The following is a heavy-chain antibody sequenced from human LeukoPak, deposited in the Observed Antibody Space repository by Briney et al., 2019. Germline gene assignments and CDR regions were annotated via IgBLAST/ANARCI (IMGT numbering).Heavy chain of an antibody. CDR2: INPNSGGT. Sequence: GASVKVSCKASGYTFTGYYMHWVRQAPGQGLEWMGWINPNSGGTNYAQKFQGRVTMTRDTSISTAYMELSRLRSDDTAVYYCARARAITRNWFDPWGQGTLVTVSS. D-gene: IGHD5-12*01. J-gene: IGHJ5*02. CDR1: GYTFTGYY. V-gene: IGHV1-2*02. CDR3: ARARAITRNWFDP.